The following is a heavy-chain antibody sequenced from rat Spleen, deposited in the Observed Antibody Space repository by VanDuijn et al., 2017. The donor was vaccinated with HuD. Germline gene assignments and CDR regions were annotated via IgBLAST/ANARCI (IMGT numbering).Heavy chain of an antibody. V-gene: IGHV5-19*01. CDR2: ISPSGNYT. Sequence: EVQLVESGGGLVQPGGSLKLSCAASGFAFSSYGMNWVRQAPPKGLKWVASISPSGNYTYYRDSVKGRFTISRDNAKSTLYLQMNSLRSEDTATYYCTTVVQGHGFAYWGQGTLVTASS. CDR1: GFAFSSYG. J-gene: IGHJ3*01. D-gene: IGHD1-1*01. CDR3: TTVVQGHGFAY.